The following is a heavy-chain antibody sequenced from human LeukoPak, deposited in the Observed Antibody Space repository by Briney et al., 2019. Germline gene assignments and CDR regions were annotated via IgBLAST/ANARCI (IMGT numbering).Heavy chain of an antibody. V-gene: IGHV4-4*07. J-gene: IGHJ6*03. CDR3: ALQQQLVGNYYYYYYMDV. Sequence: PSETLSLTCTVSGGSISSYYWSWIRQPAGKGLEWIGRIYTSGSTNYNPSLKSRVTMSVDTSKNQFSLKLSSVTAADTAVYYCALQQQLVGNYYYYYYMDVWGKGTTVTVSS. CDR2: IYTSGST. CDR1: GGSISSYY. D-gene: IGHD6-13*01.